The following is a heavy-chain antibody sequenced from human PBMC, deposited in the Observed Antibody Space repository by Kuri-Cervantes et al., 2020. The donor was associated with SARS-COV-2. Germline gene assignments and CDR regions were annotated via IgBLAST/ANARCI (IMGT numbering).Heavy chain of an antibody. D-gene: IGHD5-18*01. J-gene: IGHJ6*02. Sequence: ASVKVSCKASGYTFTGYYMHWVRQAPGQGLEWMGWINPNSGGTNYAQKFQGWVTMTRDTSISTVYMELSSLRSEDTAVYYCARDSFRWMGANSGQQLWHKNYYYYGMDVWGQGTTVTVSS. V-gene: IGHV1-2*04. CDR3: ARDSFRWMGANSGQQLWHKNYYYYGMDV. CDR1: GYTFTGYY. CDR2: INPNSGGT.